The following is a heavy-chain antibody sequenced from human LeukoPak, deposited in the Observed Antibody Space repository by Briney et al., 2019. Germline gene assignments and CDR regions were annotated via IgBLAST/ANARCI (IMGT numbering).Heavy chain of an antibody. CDR3: AKDSNGWYQRGSNYFDY. CDR2: ISNSGGYT. D-gene: IGHD6-19*01. V-gene: IGHV3-23*01. Sequence: PGGSLRLSCAASGFTFSSSAMSWVRQAPGKGLEWVSAISNSGGYTYYADSVQGRFTISRDNSKSTLCLQMNSLRAEDTAEYYCAKDSNGWYQRGSNYFDYWGQGTLVTVSS. CDR1: GFTFSSSA. J-gene: IGHJ4*02.